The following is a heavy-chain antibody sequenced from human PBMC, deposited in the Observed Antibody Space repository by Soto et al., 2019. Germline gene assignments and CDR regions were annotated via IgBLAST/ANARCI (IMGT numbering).Heavy chain of an antibody. Sequence: SETLCLTCTVSGGSISSGGYYRNWIRQHPGKRLEWIGYIYYSGSTYYNPSLKSRVTISVDTSKNQFPLKLSSVTAAVTAVYYCARYSSLNYYYYGMDVWGQGTTVTVSS. CDR1: GGSISSGGYY. CDR3: ARYSSLNYYYYGMDV. J-gene: IGHJ6*02. V-gene: IGHV4-31*03. D-gene: IGHD5-18*01. CDR2: IYYSGST.